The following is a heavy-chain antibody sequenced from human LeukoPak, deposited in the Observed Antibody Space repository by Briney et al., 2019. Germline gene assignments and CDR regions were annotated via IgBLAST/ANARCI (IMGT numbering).Heavy chain of an antibody. Sequence: PSETLSLTCTVSGGSISSSSYYWGWIRQPPGKGLEWIGSIYHSGSTYYNPSLKSRVTISVDRSKKQFYLKLSSVTAADTAVYYCASLARGLYCSSTSCNNLDYWGQGTLVTVSS. D-gene: IGHD2-2*01. CDR3: ASLARGLYCSSTSCNNLDY. V-gene: IGHV4-39*07. CDR1: GGSISSSSYY. CDR2: IYHSGST. J-gene: IGHJ4*02.